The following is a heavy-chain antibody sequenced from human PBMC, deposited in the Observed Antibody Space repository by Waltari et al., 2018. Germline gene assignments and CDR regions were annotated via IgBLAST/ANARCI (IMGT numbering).Heavy chain of an antibody. CDR3: HLLGRDIVLAGDSPSYYSYMDV. CDR2: GDLEDEQT. CDR1: RYTLGGFS. J-gene: IGHJ6*03. D-gene: IGHD2-15*01. Sequence: QVQVVQSGAEAMKPGASVKVSCTVARYTLGGFSIHWVRQPRGKGLEWMGRGDLEDEQTTAARKFLCSITRTEDTYDDTAYMELRSLRSEDTGVYYCHLLGRDIVLAGDSPSYYSYMDVWGRGTSVTVSS. V-gene: IGHV1-24*01.